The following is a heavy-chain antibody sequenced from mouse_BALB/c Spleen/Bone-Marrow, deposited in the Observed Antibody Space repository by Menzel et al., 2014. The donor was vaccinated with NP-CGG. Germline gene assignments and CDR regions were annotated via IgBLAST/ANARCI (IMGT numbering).Heavy chain of an antibody. CDR1: GFSLTSYG. D-gene: IGHD1-1*01. CDR3: ARDNYGSRVCDY. Sequence: VKLMESGPGLVAPSQSLSITCTVSGFSLTSYGVHWVRQPPGKGLEWLGVIWAGGSTNYNSALMSRLSISKDNSKSQVFLKMNSLQTDDTAMYYCARDNYGSRVCDYWGQGTTLTVSS. CDR2: IWAGGST. J-gene: IGHJ2*01. V-gene: IGHV2-9*02.